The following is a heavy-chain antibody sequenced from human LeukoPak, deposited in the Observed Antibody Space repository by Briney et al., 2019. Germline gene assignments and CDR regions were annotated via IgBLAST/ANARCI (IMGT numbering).Heavy chain of an antibody. V-gene: IGHV3-48*03. CDR1: GFTFSSYE. CDR2: ISSSGSDT. J-gene: IGHJ4*02. Sequence: PGGSLRLSCVASGFTFSSYEMSWVRQAPGKGLEWVSYISSSGSDTDYADSVKGRFTISRDNAQNSLYLQMNSLRAEDTALYYCAREDNGYHYGDYWGQGTLVTVSS. D-gene: IGHD5-12*01. CDR3: AREDNGYHYGDY.